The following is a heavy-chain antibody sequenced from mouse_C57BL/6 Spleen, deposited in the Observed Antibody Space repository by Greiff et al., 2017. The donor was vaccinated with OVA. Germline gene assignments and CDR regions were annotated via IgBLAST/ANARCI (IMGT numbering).Heavy chain of an antibody. CDR1: GYAFSSYW. V-gene: IGHV1-80*01. CDR3: AREEYDDDGYFDV. CDR2: IYPGDGDT. Sequence: QVQLQQSGAELVKPGASVKISCKASGYAFSSYWMNWVKQRPGKGLEWIGQIYPGDGDTNYNGQFKGKATLTADKSSSPAYMQLSSLTSEDSAVYFCAREEYDDDGYFDVWGKGTTVTVSS. D-gene: IGHD2-4*01. J-gene: IGHJ1*03.